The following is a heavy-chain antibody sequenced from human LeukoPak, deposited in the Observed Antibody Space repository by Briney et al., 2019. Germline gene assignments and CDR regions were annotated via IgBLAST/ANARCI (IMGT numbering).Heavy chain of an antibody. V-gene: IGHV1-2*02. CDR3: ARGYYYGLGRRKGDWFDP. CDR1: GYTFTGYY. CDR2: INPNSGGT. Sequence: ASVKVSCKTSGYTFTGYYMHWVRQAPGQGLEWMGWINPNSGGTNYAQKFQGRVTMTRDTSISTAYMELSRLRSDDTAVYYCARGYYYGLGRRKGDWFDPWGQGTLVTVSS. D-gene: IGHD3-10*01. J-gene: IGHJ5*02.